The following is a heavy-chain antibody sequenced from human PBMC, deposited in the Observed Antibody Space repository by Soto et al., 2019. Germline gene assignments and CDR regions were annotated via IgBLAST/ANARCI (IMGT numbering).Heavy chain of an antibody. J-gene: IGHJ6*02. CDR3: ARSSGDDFFYYGMDV. CDR1: GASITSHY. D-gene: IGHD4-17*01. V-gene: IGHV4-59*10. CDR2: VYARGAT. Sequence: SETLSLTCSVSGASITSHYWNWIRQSAGEGLQWIGRVYARGATNYNPSLKSRVTISGDTSKNHCSLKVTSVTAADTAVYYCARSSGDDFFYYGMDVWGHGTTVTVSS.